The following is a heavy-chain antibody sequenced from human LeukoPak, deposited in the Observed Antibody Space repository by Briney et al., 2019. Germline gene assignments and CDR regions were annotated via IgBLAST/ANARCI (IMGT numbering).Heavy chain of an antibody. CDR1: GYSFTSYW. Sequence: GESLKIFCKGSGYSFTSYWIGWVRQMPGKGLEWMGSIYTGNSDTRYSPSFQGQVTISADKSISTAYLQWRSLKATDIAMYYCTRPDCSSTSGYVGYGGQGTLVTVS. D-gene: IGHD2-2*01. V-gene: IGHV5-51*01. J-gene: IGHJ4*02. CDR3: TRPDCSSTSGYVGY. CDR2: IYTGNSDT.